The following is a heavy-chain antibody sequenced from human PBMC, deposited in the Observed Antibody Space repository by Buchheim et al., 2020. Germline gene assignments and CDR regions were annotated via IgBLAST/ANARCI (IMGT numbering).Heavy chain of an antibody. J-gene: IGHJ4*02. CDR3: ANPVAYSSSSGDY. Sequence: EVHLLESGGGLVQPGGSLRLSCAASGFIFHTYVMNWVRQAPGKGLEWVSAVSGGGGDTYYADSVKGRFTISRDNSKNTLYLQMNSLRAEDTAVYYCANPVAYSSSSGDYWGQGTL. CDR1: GFIFHTYV. V-gene: IGHV3-23*01. D-gene: IGHD6-6*01. CDR2: VSGGGGDT.